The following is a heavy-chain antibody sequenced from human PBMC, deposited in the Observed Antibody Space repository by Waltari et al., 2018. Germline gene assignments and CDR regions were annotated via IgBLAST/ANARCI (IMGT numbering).Heavy chain of an antibody. J-gene: IGHJ4*02. CDR3: AREHYYYDSSGYLGDFDY. Sequence: QVQLQQWGAGLLTPSETLSLTCAVYGGSFSGSYWSWLRQPPGKGLEWIGEINHSGSTNYNPSLKSRVTISVDTSKNQFSLKLSSVTAADTAVYYCAREHYYYDSSGYLGDFDYWGQGTLVTVSS. D-gene: IGHD3-22*01. CDR1: GGSFSGSY. V-gene: IGHV4-34*01. CDR2: INHSGST.